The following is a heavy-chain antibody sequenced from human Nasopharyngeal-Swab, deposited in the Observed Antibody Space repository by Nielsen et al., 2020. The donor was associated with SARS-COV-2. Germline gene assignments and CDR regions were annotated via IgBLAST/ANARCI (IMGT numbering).Heavy chain of an antibody. CDR2: IIPIFGTA. D-gene: IGHD6-13*01. Sequence: SVKVSCKASGCTFSSYAISWVRQAPGQGLEWMGGIIPIFGTANYAQKFQGRVTITADESTSTAYMGLSSLRSEDTAVYYCARGRIAAAGPWYYGMDVWGQGTTVTVSS. CDR3: ARGRIAAAGPWYYGMDV. J-gene: IGHJ6*02. V-gene: IGHV1-69*13. CDR1: GCTFSSYA.